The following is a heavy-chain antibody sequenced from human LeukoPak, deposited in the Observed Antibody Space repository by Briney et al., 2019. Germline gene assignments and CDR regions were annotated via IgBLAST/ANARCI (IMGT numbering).Heavy chain of an antibody. V-gene: IGHV3-7*01. J-gene: IGHJ4*02. CDR2: IMQDGSER. CDR3: ARGREDCSRVSCYPFDY. Sequence: GGSLRLSCAASGFTFNSYWMSWVRQAPGKGLEWVANIMQDGSERYYVGSVRGRFTISRENAKNSLYLEMNSLRAEDTAVYYCARGREDCSRVSCYPFDYWGQGTLVTVSS. CDR1: GFTFNSYW. D-gene: IGHD2-15*01.